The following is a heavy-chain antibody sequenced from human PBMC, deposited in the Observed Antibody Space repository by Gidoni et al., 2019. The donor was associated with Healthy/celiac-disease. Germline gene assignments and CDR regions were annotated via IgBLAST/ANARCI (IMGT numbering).Heavy chain of an antibody. CDR3: ARGPRARTGYSSSWYDY. CDR1: GGSFSAYY. V-gene: IGHV4-34*01. Sequence: QVQLQPCGAGLLTPSETLSLTCAVHGGSFSAYYWSWSRQPPGKGLEWSGEINHSGSTNYHPSLKSRVTISVDTSKNQFALKLSSVTAADTAVYYCARGPRARTGYSSSWYDYWGQGTLVTVSS. D-gene: IGHD6-13*01. CDR2: INHSGST. J-gene: IGHJ4*02.